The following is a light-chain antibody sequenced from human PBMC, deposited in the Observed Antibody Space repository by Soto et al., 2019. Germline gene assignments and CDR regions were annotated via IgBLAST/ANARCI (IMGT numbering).Light chain of an antibody. CDR1: QSVSSY. V-gene: IGKV3-11*01. CDR2: DAS. Sequence: EAVSTQSPATLSLSPGEIATLSCRASQSVSSYLAWYQQKLGQAPRLLIYDASNRATGIPARFSGSGSGTDFTLTISSLEPEDFAVYYCQQRSNWPPITFGQGTRLEV. CDR3: QQRSNWPPIT. J-gene: IGKJ5*01.